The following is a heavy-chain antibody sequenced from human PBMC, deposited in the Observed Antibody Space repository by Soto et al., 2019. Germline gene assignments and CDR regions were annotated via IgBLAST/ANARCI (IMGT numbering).Heavy chain of an antibody. Sequence: SVKVSCKASGFTFTISAVQCVLQSLLQRLEWIGWIVVGSGNTNYAQKFQERVTITRDMSTSTAYMELSSLRSEDTAVYYCAADPSGYSGYDPVDYFDYWGQGTLVTVSS. D-gene: IGHD5-12*01. CDR1: GFTFTISA. CDR2: IVVGSGNT. CDR3: AADPSGYSGYDPVDYFDY. V-gene: IGHV1-58*01. J-gene: IGHJ4*02.